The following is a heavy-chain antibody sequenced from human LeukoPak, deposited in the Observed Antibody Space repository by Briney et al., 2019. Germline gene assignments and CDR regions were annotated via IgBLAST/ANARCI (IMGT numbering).Heavy chain of an antibody. V-gene: IGHV7-4-1*02. CDR1: GYIFTNYA. CDR3: AAGNWFDP. Sequence: GASVKVSYKASGYIFTNYAMNWVRQAPGQGLEWMGWINTNTGNPTYAQGFTGRFVFSLDTSITTAYLQISGLKAEDTAVYYCAAGNWFDPWGQGTLVTVSS. J-gene: IGHJ5*02. D-gene: IGHD6-13*01. CDR2: INTNTGNP.